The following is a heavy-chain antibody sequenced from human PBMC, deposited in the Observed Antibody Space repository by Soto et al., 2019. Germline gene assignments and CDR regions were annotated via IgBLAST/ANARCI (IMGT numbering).Heavy chain of an antibody. CDR2: IIPIFGTA. CDR3: ARDGWVAAAGTGGYYYYGMDV. J-gene: IGHJ6*02. CDR1: GGTFSSYA. Sequence: VASVKVSCKASGGTFSSYAISWVRQAPGQGLEWMGGIIPIFGTANYAQKFQGRVTITADESTSTAYMELSSLRSEDTAVYYCARDGWVAAAGTGGYYYYGMDVWGQGTTVTVSS. V-gene: IGHV1-69*13. D-gene: IGHD6-13*01.